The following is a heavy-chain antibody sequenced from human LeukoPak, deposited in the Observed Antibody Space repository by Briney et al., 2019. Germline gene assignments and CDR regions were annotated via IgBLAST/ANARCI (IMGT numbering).Heavy chain of an antibody. Sequence: GGSLRLSCAASGFTFSSYAMHWVRQAPGKGLEWVAVISYDGSNKYYADSVKGRFTISRDNSKNTLYLQMNSLRAEDTAVYYCARDFSFRVAARIGMDVWGQGTTVTVSS. D-gene: IGHD1-26*01. CDR3: ARDFSFRVAARIGMDV. CDR2: ISYDGSNK. V-gene: IGHV3-30-3*01. J-gene: IGHJ6*01. CDR1: GFTFSSYA.